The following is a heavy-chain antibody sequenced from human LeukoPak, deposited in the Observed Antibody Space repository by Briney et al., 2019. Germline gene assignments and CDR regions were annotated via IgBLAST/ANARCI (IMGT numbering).Heavy chain of an antibody. J-gene: IGHJ5*02. CDR2: ISGYNGNT. D-gene: IGHD3-16*01. CDR3: ARTSHESVLYWSDP. CDR1: GYTFTTYG. V-gene: IGHV1-18*01. Sequence: GASVKVSCEASGYTFTTYGIGWVRQAPGQGLEWMGWISGYNGNTNYAPKFQGRVTMTTDTSTSTAYMELRSLRSDDTAVYYCARTSHESVLYWSDPWGQGTLVNVSS.